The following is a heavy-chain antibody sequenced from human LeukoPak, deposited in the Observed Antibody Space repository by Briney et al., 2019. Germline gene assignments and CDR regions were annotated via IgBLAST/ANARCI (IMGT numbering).Heavy chain of an antibody. CDR1: GFTFSSYS. V-gene: IGHV3-21*01. Sequence: GGSLRLSCAASGFTFSSYSMNWVRQAPGKGLVWVSSISSSSSYIYYADSVKGRFTISRDNAKNSLYLQMNSLRAEDTAVYYCARDFGVVTDSDYWGQGTLVTVSS. CDR2: ISSSSSYI. D-gene: IGHD3-3*01. J-gene: IGHJ4*02. CDR3: ARDFGVVTDSDY.